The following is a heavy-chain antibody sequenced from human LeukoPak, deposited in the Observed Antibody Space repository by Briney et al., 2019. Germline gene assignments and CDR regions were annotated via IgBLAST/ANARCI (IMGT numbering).Heavy chain of an antibody. J-gene: IGHJ5*02. V-gene: IGHV1-69*04. Sequence: GASVKVSCKASGGTFSSYAISWVRPAPGQGLEWMGRIIPILGIANYAQKFQGRVTITADKSTSTAYMELSSLRSEDTAVYYCARDWFNYYGSGTVGFDPWGQGTLVTVSS. CDR3: ARDWFNYYGSGTVGFDP. CDR1: GGTFSSYA. D-gene: IGHD3-10*01. CDR2: IIPILGIA.